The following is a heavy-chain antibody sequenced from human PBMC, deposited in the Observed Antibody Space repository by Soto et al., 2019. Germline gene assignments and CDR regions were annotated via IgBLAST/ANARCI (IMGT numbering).Heavy chain of an antibody. CDR2: ISAYNGNT. CDR3: ARDGDYDILAGYTIAY. V-gene: IGHV1-18*01. D-gene: IGHD3-9*01. Sequence: QVQLVQSGAEVKKPGASVKVSCKASGYTFTSYGISWVRQAPGQGLEWMGWISAYNGNTNHAQKLQGRVTMTTDPSTSTAYMELRSLRSDDTAVYYGARDGDYDILAGYTIAYWGQGTLVTVSS. J-gene: IGHJ4*02. CDR1: GYTFTSYG.